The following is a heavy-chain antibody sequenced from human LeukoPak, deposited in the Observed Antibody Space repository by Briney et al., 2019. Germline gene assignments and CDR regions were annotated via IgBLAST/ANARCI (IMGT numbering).Heavy chain of an antibody. Sequence: QTGGSLRLSCAASGCTFTSYWMHWVRQAPGKGLVWVSRVNSDGSSATYSDSVNGRFTISRDNAKNTLYLQITSLRAEDTAVYYCARGRYYGMDVWGQGATVTVSS. V-gene: IGHV3-74*01. CDR2: VNSDGSSA. CDR3: ARGRYYGMDV. J-gene: IGHJ6*02. CDR1: GCTFTSYW.